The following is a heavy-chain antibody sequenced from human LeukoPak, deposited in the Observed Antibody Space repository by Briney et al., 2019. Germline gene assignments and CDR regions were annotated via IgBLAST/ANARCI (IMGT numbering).Heavy chain of an antibody. CDR2: ISGSGGST. CDR1: GFTFSSYA. D-gene: IGHD1-26*01. V-gene: IGHV3-23*01. J-gene: IGHJ4*02. Sequence: GGSLRLSCAASGFTFSSYAMSWVRQAPGKGLEWVSVISGSGGSTDYADSVKGRFTISRDGSKNTLYLQMNSLRAEDTAVYYCARDRHSGSYYGYFDYWGQGTLVTVSS. CDR3: ARDRHSGSYYGYFDY.